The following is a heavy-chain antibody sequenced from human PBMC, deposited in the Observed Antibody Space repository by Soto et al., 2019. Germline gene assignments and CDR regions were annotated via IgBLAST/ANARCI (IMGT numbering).Heavy chain of an antibody. D-gene: IGHD3-22*01. CDR1: LGIFSNFV. J-gene: IGHJ4*02. CDR2: IIPVFGTP. Sequence: ASVXVSFKSYLGIFSNFVSTFWLQAPGHGPDWMGKIIPVFGTPNYAQMFQGRVKITADESTSTAYMELSSLRSDDTAAYYCASPGYDSSASFQNAHWGQGTLVTVSS. CDR3: ASPGYDSSASFQNAH. V-gene: IGHV1-69*13.